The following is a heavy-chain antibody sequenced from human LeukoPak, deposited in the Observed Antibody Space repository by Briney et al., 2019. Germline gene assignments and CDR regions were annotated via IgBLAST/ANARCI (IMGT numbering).Heavy chain of an antibody. D-gene: IGHD2-21*01. V-gene: IGHV4-34*01. CDR1: GGSFSGYY. J-gene: IGHJ4*02. Sequence: SETLSLTCAVYGGSFSGYYWSWIRQPPGKGLEWIGSIYHSGSAYYNPSLKSRVTISVDTSKKQFSLKLRSVTAADTAVYYCARDRFLSSYYFDYWGQGTLVTVPS. CDR3: ARDRFLSSYYFDY. CDR2: IYHSGSA.